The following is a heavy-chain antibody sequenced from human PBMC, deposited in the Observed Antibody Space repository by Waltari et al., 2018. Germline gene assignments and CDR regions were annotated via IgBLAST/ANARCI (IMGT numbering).Heavy chain of an antibody. D-gene: IGHD3-10*01. CDR2: IQYVGTNK. V-gene: IGHV3-30*02. J-gene: IGHJ4*02. Sequence: QVQLVESGGGVVQPGGSLRLSCAASGFTFSNYGMHWVRQAPGKGLEWVAFIQYVGTNKYYADSVKGRFTISRDDSKNTLYLQMNSLRVEDTAVYYCAKESGSDYDDYWGQGTLVTVSS. CDR1: GFTFSNYG. CDR3: AKESGSDYDDY.